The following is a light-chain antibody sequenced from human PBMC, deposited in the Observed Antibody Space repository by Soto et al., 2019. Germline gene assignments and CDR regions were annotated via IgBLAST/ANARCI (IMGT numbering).Light chain of an antibody. J-gene: IGLJ3*02. Sequence: QAVVTQPPSASGTPGQRVTISCSGSSSNIGTNTVNWYQQLPGTAPKLLIYRTNQRPSGIPDRFSGSKSGTSASLDISGLQSEDEADDYCTAWDGSLDGRVFGGGTKLTVL. CDR1: SSNIGTNT. CDR3: TAWDGSLDGRV. V-gene: IGLV1-44*01. CDR2: RTN.